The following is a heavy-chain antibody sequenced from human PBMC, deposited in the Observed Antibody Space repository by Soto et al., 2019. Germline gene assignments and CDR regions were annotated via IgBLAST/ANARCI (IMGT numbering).Heavy chain of an antibody. J-gene: IGHJ4*02. V-gene: IGHV3-7*01. D-gene: IGHD3-3*01. CDR2: IKQDGSEK. CDR1: GFTFSSYW. CDR3: ARGLEYDFWSGYYTEELYYFDY. Sequence: GGSLRLSCAASGFTFSSYWMSWVRQAPGKGLEWVANIKQDGSEKYYVDSAKGRFTISRDNAKNSLYLQMSSLRAEDTAVYYCARGLEYDFWSGYYTEELYYFDYWGQGTLVTVSS.